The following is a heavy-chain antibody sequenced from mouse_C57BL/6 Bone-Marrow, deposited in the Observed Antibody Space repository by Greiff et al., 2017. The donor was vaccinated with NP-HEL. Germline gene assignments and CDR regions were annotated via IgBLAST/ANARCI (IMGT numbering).Heavy chain of an antibody. J-gene: IGHJ2*01. CDR3: VRDRDYGNFDY. CDR1: GFTFNTYA. D-gene: IGHD2-1*01. CDR2: IRRKSGNYAT. V-gene: IGHV10-3*01. Sequence: EVQGVESGGGLVQPKGSLKLSCAASGFTFNTYAMHWVCQAPGKGLEWVARIRRKSGNYATYYADLVKDRFTISIYDAQSMLYLQMNNLKTEDTAVYYCVRDRDYGNFDYWGQGTTLTVSS.